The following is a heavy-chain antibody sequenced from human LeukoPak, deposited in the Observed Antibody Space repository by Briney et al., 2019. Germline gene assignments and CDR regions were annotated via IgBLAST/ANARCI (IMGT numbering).Heavy chain of an antibody. Sequence: SVKVSCKASGGTFSSYTISWVRQAPGQGIEWMGGMIPIFGTANYAQKSQGRVTITTDESTSTAYMELSSLRSEDTAVYYCARDRLDSSGYYYEMGFDPWGQGTLVTVSS. J-gene: IGHJ5*02. V-gene: IGHV1-69*05. D-gene: IGHD3-22*01. CDR1: GGTFSSYT. CDR3: ARDRLDSSGYYYEMGFDP. CDR2: MIPIFGTA.